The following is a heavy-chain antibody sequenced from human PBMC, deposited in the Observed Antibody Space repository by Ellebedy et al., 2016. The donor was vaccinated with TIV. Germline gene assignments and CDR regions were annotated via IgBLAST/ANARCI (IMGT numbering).Heavy chain of an antibody. V-gene: IGHV1-8*01. Sequence: AASVKVSCKATGYTFTNFDINWVRQASGQGLEWMGWMNPKTGDTVYSQKFHGRLTMTTNTPMTTAFTELTDLTSEDPAVYYGTTGGTKGEDNWGQGTLVIVSS. J-gene: IGHJ4*02. CDR1: GYTFTNFD. CDR3: TTGGTKGEDN. D-gene: IGHD3-10*01. CDR2: MNPKTGDT.